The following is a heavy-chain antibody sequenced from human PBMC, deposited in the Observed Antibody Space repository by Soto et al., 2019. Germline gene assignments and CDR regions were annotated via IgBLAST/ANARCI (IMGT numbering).Heavy chain of an antibody. D-gene: IGHD6-6*01. J-gene: IGHJ5*02. CDR1: GGSISSGDYY. CDR2: IYYSGST. Sequence: SETLSLTCTVSGGSISSGDYYWSWIRQPPGKGLEWIGCIYYSGSTYYNPSLKSRVTISVDTSKNQFSLKLSSVTAADTAVYYCARVVTSAARGNWFDPWGQGTLVTVSS. CDR3: ARVVTSAARGNWFDP. V-gene: IGHV4-30-4*01.